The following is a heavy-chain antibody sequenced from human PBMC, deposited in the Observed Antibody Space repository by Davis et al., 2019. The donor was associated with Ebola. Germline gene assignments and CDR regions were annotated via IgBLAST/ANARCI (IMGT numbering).Heavy chain of an antibody. CDR2: IGTAGDT. CDR3: ARGAAAGTGYYYYGMDV. D-gene: IGHD6-13*01. Sequence: GGSLRLSCAASGFTLSSYDMHWVRHATGKGLEWVSAIGTAGDTYYPGSVKGRFTISREDAKNSLYLQMNSLRAGDTAVYYCARGAAAGTGYYYYGMDVWGQGTTVTVSS. J-gene: IGHJ6*02. V-gene: IGHV3-13*01. CDR1: GFTLSSYD.